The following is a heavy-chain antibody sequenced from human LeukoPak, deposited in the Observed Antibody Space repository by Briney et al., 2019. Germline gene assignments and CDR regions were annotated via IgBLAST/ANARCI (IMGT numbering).Heavy chain of an antibody. Sequence: SETLSLTCTVSGGSITNCYWSWIRQPAGQGLEWLGRIYYNVESNYNPSLKSRVTMSVDTSKNQISLKVNSVTAADTAVYYCARGPGAATQEAFDSWGPGTLVTVSS. J-gene: IGHJ5*01. V-gene: IGHV4-4*07. D-gene: IGHD2-15*01. CDR3: ARGPGAATQEAFDS. CDR1: GGSITNCY. CDR2: IYYNVES.